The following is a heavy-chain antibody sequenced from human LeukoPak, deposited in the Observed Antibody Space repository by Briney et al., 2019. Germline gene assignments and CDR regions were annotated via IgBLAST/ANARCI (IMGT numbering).Heavy chain of an antibody. CDR2: INESGST. V-gene: IGHV4-34*01. D-gene: IGHD3-22*01. J-gene: IGHJ5*02. CDR1: GGSFGGYY. CDR3: ARANYYDSSDRFDP. Sequence: SETLSLTCAVYGGSFGGYYWNLIRQPPGMGLEWIGEINESGSTNYNPSLKSRVTISVDTPKRQFSLKLSSVTAADTAVYYCARANYYDSSDRFDPWGQGTLVTVSS.